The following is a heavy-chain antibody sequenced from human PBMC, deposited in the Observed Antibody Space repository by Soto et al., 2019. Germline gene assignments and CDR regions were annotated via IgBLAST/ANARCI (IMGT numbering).Heavy chain of an antibody. CDR1: GVIATAKY. D-gene: IGHD6-13*01. CDR3: TRGSSSWQNWFDP. V-gene: IGHV3-48*01. CDR2: ISSSGSTI. Sequence: GGSLRLSCAASGVIATAKYMNWVRQAPGKGLEWVSYISSSGSTIYYADSVKGRFTISRDSAKNSLYLQMNSLRAEDTAVYYCTRGSSSWQNWFDPWGQGTLVTVSS. J-gene: IGHJ5*02.